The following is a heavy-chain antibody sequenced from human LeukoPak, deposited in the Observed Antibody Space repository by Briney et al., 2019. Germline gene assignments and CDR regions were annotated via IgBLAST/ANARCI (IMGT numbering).Heavy chain of an antibody. CDR2: ISYDGSNK. V-gene: IGHV3-30*04. CDR1: GFTFSSYA. CDR3: ARDRDILTGYDSFDY. J-gene: IGHJ4*02. Sequence: PGGSLRLSCAASGFTFSSYAMHWVRQAPGKGLEWVAVISYDGSNKYYADSVKGRFTISRDNSKNTLYLQMNSLRAEDTAVYYCARDRDILTGYDSFDYWGQGTLVTVSS. D-gene: IGHD3-9*01.